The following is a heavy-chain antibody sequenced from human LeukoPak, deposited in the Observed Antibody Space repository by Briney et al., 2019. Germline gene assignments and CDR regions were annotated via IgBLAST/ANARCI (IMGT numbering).Heavy chain of an antibody. Sequence: GGSLRLSCAASGFTFSSFGIHWVRQAPGKGLEWVAFIRFDGSHKYYADSVKGRFTISRDNSKNTLYLQMNSLRVEDTAVYYCAKITDGELRRFDYWGQGTRVTVSS. CDR1: GFTFSSFG. CDR2: IRFDGSHK. D-gene: IGHD1-26*01. V-gene: IGHV3-30*02. CDR3: AKITDGELRRFDY. J-gene: IGHJ4*02.